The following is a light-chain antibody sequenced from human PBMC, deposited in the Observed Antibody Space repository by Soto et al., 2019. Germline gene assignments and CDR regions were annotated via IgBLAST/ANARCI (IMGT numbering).Light chain of an antibody. J-gene: IGKJ3*01. CDR3: QQRSNWLFT. CDR2: DAS. CDR1: QSVSSY. Sequence: EIVLTQSPATLSSSPGERATLSCRASQSVSSYLAWYQQKPCQSPRLLISDASNRATGIPARFSGSGSGTDFTLTISSLEPEDFAVYYCQQRSNWLFTFGPGTKVDIK. V-gene: IGKV3-11*01.